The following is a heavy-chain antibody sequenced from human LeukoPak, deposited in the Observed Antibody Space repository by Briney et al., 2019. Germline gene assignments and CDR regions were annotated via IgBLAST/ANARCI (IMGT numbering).Heavy chain of an antibody. Sequence: GASVKVSCKASGYTFTNFGISWVRQAPGQGLEWLGWITTYNGNTNYAQKVQDRVTMTSDTSTSTAYMELRSLTSDDTAVYYCARGGAGYSSSWALFDPWGQGTLVTVSS. CDR3: ARGGAGYSSSWALFDP. D-gene: IGHD6-13*01. CDR1: GYTFTNFG. CDR2: ITTYNGNT. V-gene: IGHV1-18*01. J-gene: IGHJ5*02.